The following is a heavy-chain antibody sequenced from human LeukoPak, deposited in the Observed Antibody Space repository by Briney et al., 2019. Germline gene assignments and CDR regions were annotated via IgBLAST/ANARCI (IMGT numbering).Heavy chain of an antibody. CDR3: ARVPLLRHAFDI. CDR1: GYTFTSYD. Sequence: GASVKVSCKASGYTFTSYDINWVRQATGQGLEWMGWMNPNSGNTGYAQKFQGRVTMTRNTSISTAYMELSSLRSEDTAVYYCARVPLLRHAFDIWGQGTMVTVSS. CDR2: MNPNSGNT. J-gene: IGHJ3*02. D-gene: IGHD3-22*01. V-gene: IGHV1-8*01.